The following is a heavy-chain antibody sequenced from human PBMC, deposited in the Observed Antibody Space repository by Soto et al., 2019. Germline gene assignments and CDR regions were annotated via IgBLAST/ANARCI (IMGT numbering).Heavy chain of an antibody. D-gene: IGHD1-26*01. J-gene: IGHJ5*02. CDR2: ISAYNGNT. V-gene: IGHV1-18*01. CDR1: GYTFTSYG. CDR3: ARDPVGGNWFDP. Sequence: QVQLVQSGAEVKKPGASVKVSCKASGYTFTSYGISWVRQAPGQGLVWMGWISAYNGNTNYAQKLQGRVTLTAGTATSTAYMELRSLSSDDTAVYYCARDPVGGNWFDPWGQGTLVTVSS.